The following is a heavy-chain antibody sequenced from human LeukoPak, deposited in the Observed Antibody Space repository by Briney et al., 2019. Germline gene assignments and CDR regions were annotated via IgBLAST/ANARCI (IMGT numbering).Heavy chain of an antibody. V-gene: IGHV4-39*01. CDR2: IYSSGST. J-gene: IGHJ4*02. CDR3: ARQVGSGRYFDY. CDR1: GGSISSAGYF. D-gene: IGHD1-26*01. Sequence: PSETLSLTCAVSGGSISSAGYFWNWIRQPPGKGLEWIGSIYSSGSTYYSPSLKNQVTISVDTSKHQFSLKLSSVTAADTAVYYCARQVGSGRYFDYWGQGTLVTVSS.